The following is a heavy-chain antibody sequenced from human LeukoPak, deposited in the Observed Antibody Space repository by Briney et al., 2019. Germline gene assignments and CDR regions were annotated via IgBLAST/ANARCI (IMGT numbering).Heavy chain of an antibody. CDR1: GFTFSDYY. J-gene: IGHJ4*02. Sequence: GGSLRLSCAASGFTFSDYYMSWIRQAPGKGLEWASYISSSGSTIYYADSVKGRFTISRDNAKNSPYLQMNSLRAEDTAVYYCARDFTMVRGVIGYWGQGTLVTVSS. CDR2: ISSSGSTI. D-gene: IGHD3-10*01. CDR3: ARDFTMVRGVIGY. V-gene: IGHV3-11*01.